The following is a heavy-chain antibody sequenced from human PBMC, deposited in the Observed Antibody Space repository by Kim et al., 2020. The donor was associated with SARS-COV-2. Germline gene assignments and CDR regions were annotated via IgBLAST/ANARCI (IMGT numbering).Heavy chain of an antibody. V-gene: IGHV1-69*04. Sequence: SVKVSCKASGGTFSSYAISWVRQAPGQGLEWMGRIIHILGIANYAQKFQGRVTITADKSTSTAYMELSSLRSDDTAVYYCASPNSSPYYFDYWGQGTLVTVSS. J-gene: IGHJ4*02. D-gene: IGHD6-19*01. CDR3: ASPNSSPYYFDY. CDR2: IIHILGIA. CDR1: GGTFSSYA.